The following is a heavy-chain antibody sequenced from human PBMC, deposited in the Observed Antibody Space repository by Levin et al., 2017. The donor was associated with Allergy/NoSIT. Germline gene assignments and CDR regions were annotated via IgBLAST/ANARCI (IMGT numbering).Heavy chain of an antibody. J-gene: IGHJ4*02. CDR1: GFTFSSYA. Sequence: AGGSLRLSCAASGFTFSSYAMSWVRQAPGKGLEWVSAISGSGGSTYYADSVKGRFTISRDNSKNTLYLQMNSLRAEDTAVYYCAKGDTSNWCFDYWGQGTLVTVSS. CDR3: AKGDTSNWCFDY. D-gene: IGHD2-8*02. V-gene: IGHV3-23*01. CDR2: ISGSGGST.